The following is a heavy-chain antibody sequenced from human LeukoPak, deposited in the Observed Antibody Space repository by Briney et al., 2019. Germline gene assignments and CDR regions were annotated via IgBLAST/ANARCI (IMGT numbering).Heavy chain of an antibody. V-gene: IGHV3-9*03. CDR2: IYWNSGSI. Sequence: QPGGSLRLSCAGPGFTFDDYAMHWVRQAPGKGLEWVSGIYWNSGSIRYAASVKGRFTISRDNAKNSLYLQMNSLRAEDMALYYCAKTSTSYCAGDCLPGYFDLWGRGTLVTVSS. J-gene: IGHJ2*01. CDR1: GFTFDDYA. CDR3: AKTSTSYCAGDCLPGYFDL. D-gene: IGHD2-21*02.